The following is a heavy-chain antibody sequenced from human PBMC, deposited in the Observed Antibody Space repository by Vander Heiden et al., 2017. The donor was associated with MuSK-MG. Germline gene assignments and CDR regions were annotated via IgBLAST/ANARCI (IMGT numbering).Heavy chain of an antibody. CDR3: AREPASTGKFDY. CDR1: GNPFSNCY. Sequence: QVPLVQSGAEVKKPGAPVKVSCKASGNPFSNCYVHWVRQAPGQALEWMGTINPSGSDTSYTQKFQGRLTMTRDTSTSTVYMELSSLRSEDTAVYYCAREPASTGKFDYWGQGTLVTVSS. D-gene: IGHD1-1*01. V-gene: IGHV1-46*01. J-gene: IGHJ4*02. CDR2: INPSGSDT.